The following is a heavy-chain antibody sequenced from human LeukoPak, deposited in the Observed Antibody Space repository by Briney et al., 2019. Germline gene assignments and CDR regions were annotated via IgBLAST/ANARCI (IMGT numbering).Heavy chain of an antibody. V-gene: IGHV3-23*01. CDR3: AKKGYYDRSGYYMYYFDH. J-gene: IGHJ4*02. CDR1: GFTFSIYA. Sequence: PGGSLRLSCAASGFTFSIYAMSWVRQAPGKGLEWVSAISGSGGTAYYADSVKGRFTISRDNSKNTLYLQMNSPRAEDTAVYYCAKKGYYDRSGYYMYYFDHWGQGTLVTVSS. D-gene: IGHD3-22*01. CDR2: ISGSGGTA.